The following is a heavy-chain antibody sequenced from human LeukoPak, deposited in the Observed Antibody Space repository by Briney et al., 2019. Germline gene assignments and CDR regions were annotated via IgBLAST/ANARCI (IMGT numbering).Heavy chain of an antibody. CDR3: TTDYYGSGSYYKGPGYFDY. J-gene: IGHJ4*02. Sequence: GGSLRLSCAASGFTFSNAWMSWVRQAPGKGLEWVGRIKSKTEGGTTDYAAPVKCRFTTSRDDSKNTLYLQMNSLKTEDTAVYYCTTDYYGSGSYYKGPGYFDYWGQGTLVTVSS. CDR2: IKSKTEGGTT. V-gene: IGHV3-15*01. D-gene: IGHD3-10*01. CDR1: GFTFSNAW.